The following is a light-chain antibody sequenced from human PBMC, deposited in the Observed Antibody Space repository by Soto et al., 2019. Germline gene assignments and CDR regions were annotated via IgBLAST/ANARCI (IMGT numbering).Light chain of an antibody. Sequence: DIQMTQSPSTLSASVGDRVTITCRASQTISSWLAWYQQKPGKAPKLLIYKASTLESGVPSRFSGSGSGTEFTLTISSLQPDDFATYYCQQYNSISLLTFGPGTKVDIK. V-gene: IGKV1-5*03. CDR1: QTISSW. CDR3: QQYNSISLLT. CDR2: KAS. J-gene: IGKJ3*01.